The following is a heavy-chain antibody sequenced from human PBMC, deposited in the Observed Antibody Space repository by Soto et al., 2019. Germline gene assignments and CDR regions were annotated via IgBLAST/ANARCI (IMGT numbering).Heavy chain of an antibody. CDR3: ARPLYSSSTSCYWFDP. Sequence: SETLSLTCTVSGGSISSYYWSWIRQPPGKGMEWIGYIYYSGSTNYNPSLKSRVTISVDTSKIQFSLKLSSVTAADTAVYYCARPLYSSSTSCYWFDPWGQGTLVTVSS. V-gene: IGHV4-59*01. CDR2: IYYSGST. CDR1: GGSISSYY. J-gene: IGHJ5*02. D-gene: IGHD2-2*01.